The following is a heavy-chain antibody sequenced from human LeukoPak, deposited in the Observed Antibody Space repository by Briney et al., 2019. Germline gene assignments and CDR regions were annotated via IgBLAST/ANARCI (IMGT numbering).Heavy chain of an antibody. J-gene: IGHJ4*02. D-gene: IGHD1-26*01. CDR3: ARVRIAGATTWEY. CDR1: GYTFTGYY. V-gene: IGHV1-2*02. CDR2: INPNSGGT. Sequence: GASVKVSGKASGYTFTGYYIHWVRQAPGQGPEWMGWINPNSGGTNYAQKFQGRVTMTRDASISTAYMELSSLTSDDTAVYYCARVRIAGATTWEYWGQGTLVTVSS.